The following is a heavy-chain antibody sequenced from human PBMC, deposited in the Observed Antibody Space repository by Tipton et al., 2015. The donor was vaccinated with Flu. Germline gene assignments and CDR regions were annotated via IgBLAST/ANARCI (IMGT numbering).Heavy chain of an antibody. V-gene: IGHV4-61*02. J-gene: IGHJ6*02. CDR2: IYTSGST. Sequence: TLSLTCNVSGGSVSRGRYYWSWIRQPAGRGLEWIGRIYTSGSTNYNPSLKSRVTISVDTSKNQFSLKLTSVTAADTAVYYCARVPLSGDMDVWGQGTTVTVSS. D-gene: IGHD3-3*01. CDR1: GGSVSRGRYY. CDR3: ARVPLSGDMDV.